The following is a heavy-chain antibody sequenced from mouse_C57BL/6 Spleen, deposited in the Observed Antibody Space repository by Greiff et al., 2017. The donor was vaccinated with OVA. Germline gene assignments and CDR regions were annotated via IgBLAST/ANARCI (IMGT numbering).Heavy chain of an antibody. CDR3: ARRGNFHWYFDV. CDR2: IYPGSGST. J-gene: IGHJ1*03. CDR1: GYTFTSYW. Sequence: VKLQQPGAELVKPGASVKMSCKASGYTFTSYWITWVKQRPGQGLEWIGDIYPGSGSTNYNEKFKSKATLTVDTSSSTAYMQLSSLTSEDSAVYYCARRGNFHWYFDVWGTGTTVTVSS. V-gene: IGHV1-55*01.